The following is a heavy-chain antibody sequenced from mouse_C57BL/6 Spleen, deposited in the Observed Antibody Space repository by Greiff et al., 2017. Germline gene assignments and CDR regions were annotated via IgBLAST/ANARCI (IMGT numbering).Heavy chain of an antibody. CDR2: IWTGGGT. D-gene: IGHD2-2*01. CDR1: GFSLTSYA. J-gene: IGHJ2*01. Sequence: VQLQQSGPGLVAPSQSLSITCTVSGFSLTSYAISWVRQPPGKGLEWLGVIWTGGGTNYNSALKSRLSISKDNSKSQVFLKMNSLQTDDTARYYCARKMGGYGYDVFDYWGQGTTLTVSS. CDR3: ARKMGGYGYDVFDY. V-gene: IGHV2-9-1*01.